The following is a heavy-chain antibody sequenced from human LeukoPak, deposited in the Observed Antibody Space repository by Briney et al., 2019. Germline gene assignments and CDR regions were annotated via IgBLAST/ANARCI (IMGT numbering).Heavy chain of an antibody. D-gene: IGHD4-17*01. V-gene: IGHV4-39*01. Sequence: SETLSLTCTVSGGSIISSSYYWGWIRQPPGKGLEWIGSIYYSGSTYYNPSLKSRVTISVDTSKNQYSLKLSSVTAADTAVYYCASEMTSVTNGYFDYWGQGTLVTVSS. CDR2: IYYSGST. CDR1: GGSIISSSYY. J-gene: IGHJ4*02. CDR3: ASEMTSVTNGYFDY.